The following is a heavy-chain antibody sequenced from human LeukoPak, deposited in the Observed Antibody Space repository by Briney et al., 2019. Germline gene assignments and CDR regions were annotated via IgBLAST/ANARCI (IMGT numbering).Heavy chain of an antibody. CDR1: GGSISSGSYY. CDR3: AREKGKNIAAAGTIDY. J-gene: IGHJ4*02. CDR2: VYTSGST. Sequence: SQTLSLTCTVSGGSISSGSYYWSWIRQPAGTGLEWIGRVYTSGSTNYNPSLKSRVTISVDTSKNQFSLKLSSVTAADTAVYYCAREKGKNIAAAGTIDYWGQGTLVTVSS. D-gene: IGHD6-13*01. V-gene: IGHV4-61*02.